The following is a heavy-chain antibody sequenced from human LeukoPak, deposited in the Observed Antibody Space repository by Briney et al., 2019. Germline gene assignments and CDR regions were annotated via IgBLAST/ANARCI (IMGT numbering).Heavy chain of an antibody. CDR1: GYTFTGYY. CDR3: VRADYGDSRDEYNWFDP. CDR2: IKPKSGGT. D-gene: IGHD4-17*01. Sequence: EASVKVSCKASGYTFTGYYMNWVRQAPGQGLEWMGWIKPKSGGTKYAQKFQGRVTMTRDTSISTAYMELRRLRSDDTAVYYCVRADYGDSRDEYNWFDPWGQGTLVTVSS. V-gene: IGHV1-2*02. J-gene: IGHJ5*02.